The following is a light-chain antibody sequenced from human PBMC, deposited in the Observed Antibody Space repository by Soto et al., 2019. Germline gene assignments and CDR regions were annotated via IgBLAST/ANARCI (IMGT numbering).Light chain of an antibody. CDR1: SSDVGTYNY. J-gene: IGLJ1*01. V-gene: IGLV2-14*01. CDR2: EVS. CDR3: SAYTSSLTLYV. Sequence: QTVVTQPASVSGSPGQSITISCTGTSSDVGTYNYVSWYQQHSGKAPKLMIYEVSNRPSGVSNRFSGSKSGNTASLTISGLQAEDEADYYCSAYTSSLTLYVFGSGTKLTVL.